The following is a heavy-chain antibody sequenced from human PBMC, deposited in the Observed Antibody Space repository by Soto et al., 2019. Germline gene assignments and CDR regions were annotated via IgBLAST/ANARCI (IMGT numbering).Heavy chain of an antibody. CDR2: IYYSGSS. Sequence: PSETLSFTCTVAAGSISSYYWSWIRQPPGKGLEWIGYIYYSGSSNYNPSLKSRVSISVDTFKNQFSLKLSSVTAADTAVYSSATPNGRHYYHSSGPYGIDVWHQVTTGAVSS. J-gene: IGHJ6*02. V-gene: IGHV4-59*01. CDR1: AGSISSYY. D-gene: IGHD3-22*01. CDR3: ATPNGRHYYHSSGPYGIDV.